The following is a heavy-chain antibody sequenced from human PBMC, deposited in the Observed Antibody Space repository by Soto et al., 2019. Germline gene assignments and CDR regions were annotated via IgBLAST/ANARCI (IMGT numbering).Heavy chain of an antibody. D-gene: IGHD6-25*01. J-gene: IGHJ5*02. CDR2: SNWNDDK. V-gene: IGHV2-5*01. CDR3: AHRREAARRDFDP. CDR1: GFSLSTSGVG. Sequence: QITLKESGTTLGNPPQTLTLTCTFSGFSLSTSGVGVGCISQPPGKALEWLALSNWNDDKRYSPSPQSRLTITKDTSKNQVVRTLTTMDPVDTATYYGAHRREAARRDFDPWGQGTLVTVSS.